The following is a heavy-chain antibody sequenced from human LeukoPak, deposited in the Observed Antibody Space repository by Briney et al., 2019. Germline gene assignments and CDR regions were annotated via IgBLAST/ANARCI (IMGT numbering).Heavy chain of an antibody. D-gene: IGHD2-8*01. V-gene: IGHV1-69*02. CDR2: IIPILGIA. Sequence: SVKVSCRASGGTFSSYTISWVRQAPGQGLEWMGRIIPILGIANYAQKFQGRVTITADKSTSTAYMELSSLRSEDTAVYYCASAGSKYCTNGVCTNYWGQGTLVTVSS. J-gene: IGHJ4*02. CDR1: GGTFSSYT. CDR3: ASAGSKYCTNGVCTNY.